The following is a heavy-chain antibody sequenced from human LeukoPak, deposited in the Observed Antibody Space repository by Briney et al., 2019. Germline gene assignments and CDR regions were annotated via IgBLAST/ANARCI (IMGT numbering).Heavy chain of an antibody. CDR1: GYTFTSYG. CDR3: ARDEPYGGNWFDP. J-gene: IGHJ5*02. Sequence: ASVKVSCKASGYTFTSYGISWVRQAPGQGLEWMGWISAYNGNTNYAQKLQGRVTMTTDTSTSTAHMELRSLRSDDTAVYYCARDEPYGGNWFDPWGQGTLVTVSS. V-gene: IGHV1-18*01. D-gene: IGHD4-23*01. CDR2: ISAYNGNT.